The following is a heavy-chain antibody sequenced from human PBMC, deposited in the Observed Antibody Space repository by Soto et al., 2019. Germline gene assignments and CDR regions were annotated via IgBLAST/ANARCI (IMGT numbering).Heavy chain of an antibody. CDR2: ITVGSSHI. CDR3: SRSPEVGVRGAY. J-gene: IGHJ4*02. D-gene: IGHD3-16*01. CDR1: GFPFSAYN. V-gene: IGHV3-21*01. Sequence: EVQLVESGGGLVKPGGSLRLSCTGSGFPFSAYNINWVRQAPGKGLEWVSSITVGSSHIYHQNSMKGRFTISRDDAKNSVYLQIDSLRAEDTAMYYCSRSPEVGVRGAYWGQGTLVTVSS.